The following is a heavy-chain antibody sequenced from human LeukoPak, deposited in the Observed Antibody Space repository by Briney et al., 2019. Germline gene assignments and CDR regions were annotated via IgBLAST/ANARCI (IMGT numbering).Heavy chain of an antibody. J-gene: IGHJ4*02. Sequence: GGSLRLSCAASGFTFSNAWMNWVRQAPGKGLEWVGRIKGKTDGGTTDYAAPVKGRLTISRDDSKNTLYLQTNSLRTEDTAVYYCTTASTIAARRSVSFDYWGQGTLVTVSS. CDR1: GFTFSNAW. V-gene: IGHV3-15*07. CDR2: IKGKTDGGTT. D-gene: IGHD6-6*01. CDR3: TTASTIAARRSVSFDY.